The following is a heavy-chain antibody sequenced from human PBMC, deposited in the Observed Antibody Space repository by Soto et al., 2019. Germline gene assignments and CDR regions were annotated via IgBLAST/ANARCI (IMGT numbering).Heavy chain of an antibody. CDR1: GGSISSYY. CDR3: ARDLAAAGPPSSSYYYGMDV. V-gene: IGHV4-59*01. CDR2: IYYSGST. J-gene: IGHJ6*02. D-gene: IGHD6-13*01. Sequence: QVQLQESGPGLVKPSETLSLTCTVSGGSISSYYWSWIRQPPGKGLEWIGYIYYSGSTNYNPALKSRVTISVDTSKHQFSLKLSSVTAADTAVYYCARDLAAAGPPSSSYYYGMDVWGQGTTVTVSS.